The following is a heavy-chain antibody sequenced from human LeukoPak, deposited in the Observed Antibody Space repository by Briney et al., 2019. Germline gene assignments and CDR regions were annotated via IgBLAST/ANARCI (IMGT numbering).Heavy chain of an antibody. V-gene: IGHV4-59*08. J-gene: IGHJ4*02. CDR2: IYYSGST. CDR1: GGSINSYY. Sequence: PSETLSLTCTVSGGSINSYYWSWIRQLPRKGLEWIGYIYYSGSTNYNPSLKSRVTISVDTSKNQFSLKLSSVTAADTAVYYCARHGSTYALRNWGRGTLVTVSS. CDR3: ARHGSTYALRN. D-gene: IGHD2-2*01.